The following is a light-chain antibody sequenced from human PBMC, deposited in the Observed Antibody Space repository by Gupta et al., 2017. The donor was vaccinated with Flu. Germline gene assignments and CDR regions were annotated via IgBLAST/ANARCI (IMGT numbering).Light chain of an antibody. CDR3: SSHAGRVTWV. Sequence: QSAPTQPRSVSGSPGQSVTISCTGTSNDVGGYNRVSWYEQRPGKAPKLILYDVTARPSGVPDRFSGSKSGNTASLTISGLQADDEADYYCSSHAGRVTWVFVTGATVTVL. CDR1: SNDVGGYNR. CDR2: DVT. V-gene: IGLV2-11*01. J-gene: IGLJ1*01.